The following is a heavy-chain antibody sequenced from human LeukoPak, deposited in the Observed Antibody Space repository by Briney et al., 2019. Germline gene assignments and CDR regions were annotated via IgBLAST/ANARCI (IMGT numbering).Heavy chain of an antibody. J-gene: IGHJ4*02. Sequence: GGSLRLSCAASGFTFSSYAWSWVRQAPGKGLEWVSGISGSGGSTYYADAVKGRFTISRDSSKNTLYLQMDSLRAKDTAVYYCAKDPNPRENQLLYGYWGQGTLVTVSS. CDR3: AKDPNPRENQLLYGY. CDR1: GFTFSSYA. V-gene: IGHV3-23*01. D-gene: IGHD2-2*02. CDR2: ISGSGGST.